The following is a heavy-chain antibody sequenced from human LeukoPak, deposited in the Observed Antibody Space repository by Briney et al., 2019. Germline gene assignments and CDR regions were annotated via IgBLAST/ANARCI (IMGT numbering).Heavy chain of an antibody. J-gene: IGHJ4*02. CDR3: ARGLMGVDY. V-gene: IGHV3-74*01. Sequence: GGSLRLSWAASGFTVSSYWMRWVRHVPGKGLVWVSRIDTDESSTNYADSVKGRFIISRDNAKNTLYLQMNSLRAEDTAVHYCARGLMGVDYWGQGTLVTVPS. CDR1: GFTVSSYW. D-gene: IGHD2-8*01. CDR2: IDTDESST.